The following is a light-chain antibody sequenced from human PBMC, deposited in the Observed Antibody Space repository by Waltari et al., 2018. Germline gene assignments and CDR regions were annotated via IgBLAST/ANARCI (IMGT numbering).Light chain of an antibody. Sequence: QSALTQPASVSGSPGQSITISCTGTSSDVGNYKRVSWYQQHPGKAPKLMIYAVSTRPSGVSDRFSGSKSGDMASLTISGHQPEDEAEYFCSSYAGSSKGVFGGGTKVTVL. J-gene: IGLJ2*01. V-gene: IGLV2-23*02. CDR3: SSYAGSSKGV. CDR2: AVS. CDR1: SSDVGNYKR.